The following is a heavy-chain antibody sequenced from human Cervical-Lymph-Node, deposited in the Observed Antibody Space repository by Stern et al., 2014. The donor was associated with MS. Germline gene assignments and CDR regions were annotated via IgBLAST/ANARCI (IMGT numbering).Heavy chain of an antibody. CDR3: SRQPDSNTEMVAMFPGYYDYGMDV. J-gene: IGHJ6*02. Sequence: EVQLVESGGGLVKPGGSLRLSCAASGFSFNNYIMNWVRQAPGKGLEWVSSISSDGSQIHYADSLKGRFTISRDNAKESLYLQMNSLSAEDTAVYYCSRQPDSNTEMVAMFPGYYDYGMDVWGQGTTVTVSS. CDR2: ISSDGSQI. D-gene: IGHD5-18*01. V-gene: IGHV3-21*01. CDR1: GFSFNNYI.